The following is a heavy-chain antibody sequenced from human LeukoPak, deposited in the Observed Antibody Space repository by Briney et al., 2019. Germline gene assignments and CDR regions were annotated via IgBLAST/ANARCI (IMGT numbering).Heavy chain of an antibody. CDR1: GGSISSYY. CDR3: ARGGGSGYSYG. Sequence: SETLSLTCTVSGGSISSYYWSWIRQPPGKGLEWIGYIYYSGSTNYNPSLKSRVTLSVDTSKNQFSLKLSSVTAADTAVYYCARGGGSGYSYGWGQGTLVTVSS. J-gene: IGHJ4*02. D-gene: IGHD5-18*01. CDR2: IYYSGST. V-gene: IGHV4-59*01.